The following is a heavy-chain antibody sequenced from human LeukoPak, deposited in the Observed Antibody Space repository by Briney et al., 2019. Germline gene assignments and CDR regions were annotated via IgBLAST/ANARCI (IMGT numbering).Heavy chain of an antibody. Sequence: GGSLRLSCAASGFTFSSYGMSWVRQAPGKGLEWVSAISGSGGSTYYADSVKGRFTISRDNSKNTLYLQMNSLRAEDTAVYYCAKDGFQEYGGNRGLDYWGQGTLVTVSS. CDR2: ISGSGGST. D-gene: IGHD4-23*01. CDR3: AKDGFQEYGGNRGLDY. CDR1: GFTFSSYG. V-gene: IGHV3-23*01. J-gene: IGHJ4*02.